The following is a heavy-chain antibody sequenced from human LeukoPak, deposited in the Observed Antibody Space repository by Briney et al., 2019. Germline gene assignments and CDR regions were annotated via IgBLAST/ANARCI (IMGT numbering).Heavy chain of an antibody. Sequence: GASVTVSCTSSGYTFTIYYVHWVRQAPGQGPEYMGIINPSAGNTNYAQKFQGRITMTRDTSTSTVYMELSSLLSEDTAVYYCARERPNIYYFDYWGQGTLVTVSS. CDR3: ARERPNIYYFDY. D-gene: IGHD1/OR15-1a*01. J-gene: IGHJ4*02. CDR1: GYTFTIYY. CDR2: INPSAGNT. V-gene: IGHV1-46*01.